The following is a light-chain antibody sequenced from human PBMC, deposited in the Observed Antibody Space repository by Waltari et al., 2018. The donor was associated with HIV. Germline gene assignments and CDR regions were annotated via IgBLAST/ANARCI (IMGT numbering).Light chain of an antibody. J-gene: IGKJ3*01. V-gene: IGKV3-20*01. CDR2: GAS. CDR3: QQYGSSPCT. CDR1: QIVSKNY. Sequence: EIVLTQSPGTLSLSPGERATLSCRASQIVSKNYLACYHQKSGQVTRLLIYGASSRATGIADRFSGSGSGTDFTLTISRLEPEDFAVYYCQQYGSSPCTFGPGTKVDVK.